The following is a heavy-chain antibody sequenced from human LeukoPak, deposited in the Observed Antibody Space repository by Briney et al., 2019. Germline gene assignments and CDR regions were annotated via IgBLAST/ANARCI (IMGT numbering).Heavy chain of an antibody. Sequence: PSETLSLTCAVYGVSFSGYYWSWIRQPPGKGLEGIGEINHSGSTNYNPSLKSRVTISVDTSKNQFSLKLSSVTAADTDVYYCARGSYNMDVWGKGTTVTVSS. J-gene: IGHJ6*03. V-gene: IGHV4-34*01. CDR2: INHSGST. CDR3: ARGSYNMDV. CDR1: GVSFSGYY.